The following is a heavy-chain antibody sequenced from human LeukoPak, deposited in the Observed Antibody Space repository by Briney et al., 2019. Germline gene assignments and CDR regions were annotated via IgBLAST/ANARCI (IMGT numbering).Heavy chain of an antibody. J-gene: IGHJ4*02. CDR1: GYTFTGSN. CDR3: AQHLNDYTFDL. Sequence: ASVKVSCEASGYTFTGSNIHWVRQAPGQGLEWMGWINPNSGATLFAPKFRGRVTLTRDTSITTTYMELSRLRSDDTAVYYCAQHLNDYTFDLWGQGTLVTVSS. CDR2: INPNSGAT. D-gene: IGHD4-11*01. V-gene: IGHV1-2*02.